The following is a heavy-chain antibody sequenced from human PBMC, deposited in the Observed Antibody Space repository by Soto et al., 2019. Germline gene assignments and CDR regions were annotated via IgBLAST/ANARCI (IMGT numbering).Heavy chain of an antibody. CDR2: ISGGGDRT. J-gene: IGHJ2*01. CDR1: GFTFINYA. D-gene: IGHD2-2*01. Sequence: EVQLLESGGGLVQPGGSLRLSCVGSGFTFINYAMNWVRQTPGKGLEWVSGISGGGDRTFDAGPVKGRFTISRDNSKNTVNLQMNSLRADDTVVYFCARKVLGSTSRPDWWYFDLWGRGTLVTVSS. CDR3: ARKVLGSTSRPDWWYFDL. V-gene: IGHV3-23*01.